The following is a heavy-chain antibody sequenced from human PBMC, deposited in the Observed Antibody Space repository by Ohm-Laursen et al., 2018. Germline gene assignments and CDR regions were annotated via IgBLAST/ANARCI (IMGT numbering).Heavy chain of an antibody. D-gene: IGHD2-15*01. CDR3: ARGVVGRDYFDY. CDR1: GYRFTSYW. Sequence: GESLKISCKGPGYRFTSYWIGWARQLPGKGLGWMGIFYPGDSDTRYSPSFQGQVTISADKSISTAYLQWSSLKASNTAMYYCARGVVGRDYFDYWGQGTLVTVSS. V-gene: IGHV5-51*06. CDR2: FYPGDSDT. J-gene: IGHJ4*02.